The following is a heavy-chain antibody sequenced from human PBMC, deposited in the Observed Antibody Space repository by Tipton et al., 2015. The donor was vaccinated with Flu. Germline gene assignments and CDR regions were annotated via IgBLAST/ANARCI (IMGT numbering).Heavy chain of an antibody. Sequence: RSLRLSCAASGFTFDDYAMHWVRQVPGKGLEWVSGINWNSGSLGYADSVKGRFTISRDNAKDSLYLQMNSLRTEDTALYYCVRDRATGGSYPKYFQHWGQGTLVTVSS. D-gene: IGHD1-26*01. CDR1: GFTFDDYA. CDR3: VRDRATGGSYPKYFQH. V-gene: IGHV3-9*01. J-gene: IGHJ1*01. CDR2: INWNSGSL.